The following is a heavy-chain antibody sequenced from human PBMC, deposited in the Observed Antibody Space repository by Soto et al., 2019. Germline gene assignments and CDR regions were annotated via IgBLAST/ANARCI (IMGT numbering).Heavy chain of an antibody. V-gene: IGHV1-18*01. CDR1: GYTFSRYG. J-gene: IGHJ6*02. CDR2: ISGYNGDT. Sequence: QGQLVQSGPEVKKPGASVKVSCKASGYTFSRYGISWVRQAPGQGLEWMGWISGYNGDTIYAQKVQGRVTMTIDTSTYTAYMELRSQTSDDTAIYYCAKNGQPPYYYYGMDVWGQGTTVTVSS. CDR3: AKNGQPPYYYYGMDV. D-gene: IGHD2-8*01.